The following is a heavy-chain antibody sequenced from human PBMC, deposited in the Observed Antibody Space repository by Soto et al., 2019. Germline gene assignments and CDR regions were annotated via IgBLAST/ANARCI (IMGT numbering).Heavy chain of an antibody. V-gene: IGHV5-10-1*01. J-gene: IGHJ6*02. Sequence: GESLKISCKGSGYSFTSYWISWVRQMPGKGLEWMGRIDPSDSYTNYSPSFQGHVTISADKSISTAYLQWSSLKASDTAMYYCARPEGALLYLGVWGQGTTVTVSS. CDR3: ARPEGALLYLGV. CDR2: IDPSDSYT. D-gene: IGHD2-8*01. CDR1: GYSFTSYW.